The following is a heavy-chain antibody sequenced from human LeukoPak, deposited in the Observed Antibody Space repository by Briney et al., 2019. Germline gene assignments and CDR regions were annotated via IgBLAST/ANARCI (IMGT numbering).Heavy chain of an antibody. J-gene: IGHJ4*02. CDR1: GGSISSSSYY. CDR3: ATYKSDWGGSDY. D-gene: IGHD3-16*01. Sequence: ASETLSLTCTVSGGSISSSSYYWGWIRQPPGKGLEWIGNIYYSGSTYYNPSLKSRVTISADTSKNQFSLKLSSVTAADTAVYYCATYKSDWGGSDYWGQGTLVTVSS. CDR2: IYYSGST. V-gene: IGHV4-39*07.